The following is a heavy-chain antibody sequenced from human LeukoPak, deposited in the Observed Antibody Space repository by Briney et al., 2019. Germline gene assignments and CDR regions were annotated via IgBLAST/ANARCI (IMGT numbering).Heavy chain of an antibody. CDR3: ARGFGSGTSPSDF. Sequence: SETLSLTCTISGGSIRSNYWNWIRQPAGKGLEWIGRIYFSDLTNYNPSLKSRITISIDMSRNQVSLNLTSVTAADTALYYCARGFGSGTSPSDFWGQGALVTVSS. J-gene: IGHJ4*02. CDR2: IYFSDLT. CDR1: GGSIRSNY. V-gene: IGHV4-4*07. D-gene: IGHD3-10*01.